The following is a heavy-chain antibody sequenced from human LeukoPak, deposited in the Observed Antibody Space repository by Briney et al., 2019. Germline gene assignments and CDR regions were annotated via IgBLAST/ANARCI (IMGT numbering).Heavy chain of an antibody. J-gene: IGHJ6*02. CDR2: IYSGGST. CDR3: AMISVLWYFYAMDV. D-gene: IGHD3-10*01. V-gene: IGHV3-66*01. CDR1: GFTVSSNY. Sequence: GGSLRLSCAASGFTVSSNYMSWVRQAPGKGLEWVSVIYSGGSTNYADSVKGRFTISRDNSKNTLYLQMNSLRAEDTAVYYCAMISVLWYFYAMDVWGQGTTVTVSS.